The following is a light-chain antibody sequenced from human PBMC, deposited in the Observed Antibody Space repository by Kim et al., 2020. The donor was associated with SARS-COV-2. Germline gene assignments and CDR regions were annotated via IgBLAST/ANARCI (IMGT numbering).Light chain of an antibody. Sequence: LSPGERVTLSCRASQSVSSNYFAWYQQKPGQAPRLLIYAASTRATGIPDRFSGSASGTDFTLSISRLEPEDFAMYFCQQYVRSPYTFGQGTKLEI. CDR3: QQYVRSPYT. CDR1: QSVSSNY. V-gene: IGKV3-20*01. J-gene: IGKJ2*01. CDR2: AAS.